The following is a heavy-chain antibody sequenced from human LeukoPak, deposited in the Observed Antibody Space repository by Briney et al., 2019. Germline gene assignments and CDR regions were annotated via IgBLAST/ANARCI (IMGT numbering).Heavy chain of an antibody. Sequence: GRSLRLSCAASGFTFSDYSMNWVRQAPGKGLEWISYVGISSGNTKYADSVKGRFTISGDKAKNSLYLQMNSLRVEDTAVYYCARDTKYAFDNWGQGTLVTVPS. CDR1: GFTFSDYS. J-gene: IGHJ4*02. V-gene: IGHV3-48*01. CDR2: VGISSGNT. CDR3: ARDTKYAFDN. D-gene: IGHD2-2*01.